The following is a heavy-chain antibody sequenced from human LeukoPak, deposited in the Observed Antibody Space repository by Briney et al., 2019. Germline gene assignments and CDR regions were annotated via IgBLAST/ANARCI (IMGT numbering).Heavy chain of an antibody. CDR3: ARGNIVLMVYARGYWFDP. CDR1: GDSVSSGSSY. CDR2: IYYSGST. J-gene: IGHJ5*02. D-gene: IGHD2-8*01. V-gene: IGHV4-61*01. Sequence: SETLSLTCTVSGDSVSSGSSYWSWIRQPPGKGLEWIGYIYYSGSTNYDPSLKSRVTISVDTSKNQFSLKLSSVTAADTAVYYCARGNIVLMVYARGYWFDPWGQGTLVTVSS.